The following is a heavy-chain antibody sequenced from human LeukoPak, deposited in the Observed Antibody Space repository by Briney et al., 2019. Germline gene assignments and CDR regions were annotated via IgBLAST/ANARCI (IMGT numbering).Heavy chain of an antibody. CDR1: GFTFSSYG. J-gene: IGHJ6*02. CDR3: ARAFSDYYYGMDV. V-gene: IGHV3-30*02. Sequence: GGSLRLSCAASGFTFSSYGMHWVRQAPGKGLEWVAFIRYDGSNKYYADSVKGRFTISRDNSKNTLYLQMNSLRAEDTAVYYCARAFSDYYYGMDVWGQGTTVTVSS. D-gene: IGHD3-10*01. CDR2: IRYDGSNK.